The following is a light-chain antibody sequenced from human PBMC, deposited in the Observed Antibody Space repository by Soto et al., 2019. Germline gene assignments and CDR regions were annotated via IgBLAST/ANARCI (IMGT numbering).Light chain of an antibody. J-gene: IGLJ1*01. CDR3: SSYTSSSSYV. Sequence: QSVLTRPASVSGSPGQSLPISCTGTSSDVGGYNYVSWYQQHPGKAPKLMIYDVSNRPSGVSNRFSGSKSGNTASLTISGLQAEDEADYYCSSYTSSSSYVVGTGTKVTVL. V-gene: IGLV2-14*01. CDR1: SSDVGGYNY. CDR2: DVS.